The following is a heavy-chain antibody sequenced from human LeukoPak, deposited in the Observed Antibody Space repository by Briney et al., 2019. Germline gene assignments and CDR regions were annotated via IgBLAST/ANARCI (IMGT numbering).Heavy chain of an antibody. V-gene: IGHV3-23*01. J-gene: IGHJ6*03. CDR2: ISGSGGST. Sequence: GGSLRLSCAASGFTFSSYAMNWVRQAPGKGLEWVSAISGSGGSTYYADSVKGRFTISRDNSNNTLYLQMNSLRAEDTAIYYCAKTPDSSGNYPHYYYYYYMDVWGKGTTVTVSS. CDR3: AKTPDSSGNYPHYYYYYYMDV. D-gene: IGHD3-22*01. CDR1: GFTFSSYA.